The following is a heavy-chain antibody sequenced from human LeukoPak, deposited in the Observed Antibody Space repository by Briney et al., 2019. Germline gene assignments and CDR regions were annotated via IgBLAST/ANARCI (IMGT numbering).Heavy chain of an antibody. CDR1: GDSISSYY. Sequence: TSETLSLTCSVSGDSISSYYWSWIRQPPGKGLEWIGDIYYSGSTNYHPSLKSRVTISVGTSKNQFSLKLSSVTAADTAVYYRARRGYCSGGTCLTFDLWGRGTLVTVSS. CDR3: ARRGYCSGGTCLTFDL. J-gene: IGHJ4*02. V-gene: IGHV4-59*08. D-gene: IGHD2-15*01. CDR2: IYYSGST.